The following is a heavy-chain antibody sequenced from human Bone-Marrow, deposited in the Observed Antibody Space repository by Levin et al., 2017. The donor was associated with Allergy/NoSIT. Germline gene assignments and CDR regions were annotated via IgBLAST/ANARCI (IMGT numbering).Heavy chain of an antibody. CDR3: ARSCSIAARAKYYYYYYYMDV. Sequence: PSQTLSLTCTVSGGSISSSYWSWIRQPPGKGLEWIGYIYYSGSTNYNPSLKSRVTISVDTSKNQFSLKLSSVTAADTAVYYCARSCSIAARAKYYYYYYYMDVWGKGTTVTVSS. D-gene: IGHD6-6*01. CDR2: IYYSGST. CDR1: GGSISSSY. J-gene: IGHJ6*03. V-gene: IGHV4-59*01.